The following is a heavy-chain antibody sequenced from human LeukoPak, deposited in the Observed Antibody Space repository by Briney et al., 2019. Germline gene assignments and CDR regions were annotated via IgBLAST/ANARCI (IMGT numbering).Heavy chain of an antibody. CDR3: ARARPTYYDFWSGYYLTSDY. J-gene: IGHJ4*02. CDR1: GFTVSSNY. CDR2: IYSGGST. D-gene: IGHD3-3*01. V-gene: IGHV3-66*01. Sequence: PGGSLRLTCAASGFTVSSNYMSWVSQAPGKGLERVAVIYSGGSTYCADSVKGRFTISRDNSKNTLYLQMNSLRAEDTAVYYCARARPTYYDFWSGYYLTSDYWGQGTLVTVSS.